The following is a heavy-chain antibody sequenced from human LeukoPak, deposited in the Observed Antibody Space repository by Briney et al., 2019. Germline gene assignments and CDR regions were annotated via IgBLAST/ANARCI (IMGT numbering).Heavy chain of an antibody. CDR3: ARSGYCTSTSCLNGRGAFDI. J-gene: IGHJ3*02. D-gene: IGHD2-2*01. Sequence: GSLRLSCAASGFTFSSYSMNWVRQAPGKGLEWVSYISSSSSPIYYADSVKGRFTISRDNAKNSLYLQMNSLRAEDTAVYYCARSGYCTSTSCLNGRGAFDIWGQGTMVTVSS. CDR2: ISSSSSPI. V-gene: IGHV3-48*04. CDR1: GFTFSSYS.